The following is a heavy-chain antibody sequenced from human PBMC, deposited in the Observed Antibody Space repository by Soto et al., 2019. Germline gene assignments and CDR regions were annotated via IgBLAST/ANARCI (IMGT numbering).Heavy chain of an antibody. CDR3: AAARSPIRAVAAIDY. CDR2: IVVGSGNT. J-gene: IGHJ4*02. CDR1: GFTFTSSA. Sequence: QMQLVQSGPEVKKPGTSVKVSCKASGFTFTSSAVQWVRQARGQRLEWIGWIVVGSGNTNYAQKFQERVTITRDMSTSTAYMELRSLRSEDTAVYYCAAARSPIRAVAAIDYWGQGTLVTVSS. V-gene: IGHV1-58*01. D-gene: IGHD6-19*01.